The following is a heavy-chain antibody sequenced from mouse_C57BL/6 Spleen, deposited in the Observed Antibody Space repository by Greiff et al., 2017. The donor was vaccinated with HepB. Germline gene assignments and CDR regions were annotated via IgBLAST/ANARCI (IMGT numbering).Heavy chain of an antibody. CDR1: GYTFTSYW. Sequence: QVQLQQPGAELVKPGASVKLSCKASGYTFTSYWMHWVKQRPGQGLEWIGMIHPNSGSTNYNEKFKSKATLTVDKSSSTAYMQLSSLTSGDSAVYYCAREVGKSYGSNAMDYWGQGTSVTVSS. D-gene: IGHD1-1*01. J-gene: IGHJ4*01. V-gene: IGHV1-64*01. CDR2: IHPNSGST. CDR3: AREVGKSYGSNAMDY.